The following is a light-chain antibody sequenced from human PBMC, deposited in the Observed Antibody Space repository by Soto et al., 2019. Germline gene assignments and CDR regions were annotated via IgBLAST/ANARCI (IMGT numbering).Light chain of an antibody. CDR3: SSYTSSSTLENV. J-gene: IGLJ1*01. V-gene: IGLV2-11*01. Sequence: QSALTQPRSVSGSPGQSVTISCTGASGDIGGYNYVSWYQHHPGKAPKLIIFDVNKRPSGVPDRFSGSKSGNTASLTISGLQPEDEADYYCSSYTSSSTLENVFGTGTKVTVL. CDR2: DVN. CDR1: SGDIGGYNY.